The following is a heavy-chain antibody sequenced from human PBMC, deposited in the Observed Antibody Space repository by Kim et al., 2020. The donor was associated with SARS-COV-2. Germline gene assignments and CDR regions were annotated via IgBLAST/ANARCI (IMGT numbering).Heavy chain of an antibody. D-gene: IGHD6-6*01. CDR2: IRWNSANI. J-gene: IGHJ4*02. CDR1: GFTFGDSA. Sequence: GGSLRLSCAASGFTFGDSAMHWVRQAPGKGLEWVSSIRWNSANIGYADSVRGRFTISRDNAKNSLYLQMSSLRADDTAFYYCAKANYSSSSGLAIWGQGTLVTVSS. V-gene: IGHV3-9*01. CDR3: AKANYSSSSGLAI.